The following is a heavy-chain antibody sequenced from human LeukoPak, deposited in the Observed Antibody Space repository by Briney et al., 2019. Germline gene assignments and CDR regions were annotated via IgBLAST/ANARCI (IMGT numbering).Heavy chain of an antibody. J-gene: IGHJ3*02. V-gene: IGHV4-39*01. CDR3: ARRDWIVVVVAATGDAFDI. D-gene: IGHD2-15*01. CDR2: IHYSGST. CDR1: GGSISSSSYY. Sequence: SETLPLTCTVSGGSISSSSYYWGWIRQPPGKGLEWIGSIHYSGSTYYNPSLKSRVTISVDTSKNQFSLKLSSVTAADTAVYYCARRDWIVVVVAATGDAFDIWGQGTMVTVSS.